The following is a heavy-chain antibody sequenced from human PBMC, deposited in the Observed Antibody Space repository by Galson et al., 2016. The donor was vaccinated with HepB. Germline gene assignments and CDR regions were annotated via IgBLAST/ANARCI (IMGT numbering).Heavy chain of an antibody. J-gene: IGHJ6*02. V-gene: IGHV4-38-2*01. D-gene: IGHD5-12*01. Sequence: LRLSCAASGFILSDYYMDWVRQPPGKGLEWIGSTNNSGSPYTNPSLKSRVTISVDTSKNQFSLKLSSVTAADTAVYYCARLQKDSRWVPRGYYYGMDVWGQGTTVTVSS. CDR1: GFILSDYY. CDR3: ARLQKDSRWVPRGYYYGMDV. CDR2: TNNSGSP.